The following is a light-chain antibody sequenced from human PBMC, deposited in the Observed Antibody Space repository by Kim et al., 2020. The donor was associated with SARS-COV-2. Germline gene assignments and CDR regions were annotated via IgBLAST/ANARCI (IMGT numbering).Light chain of an antibody. CDR2: EDN. Sequence: VTTSHTQGSGSTASDCVQLYQQRPRSDPTTVIYEDNQIAAGVPDRFSGSIDSSSNSASLTIPGLKTEDEADFYCQSYDSSNPGYVFGTGTKVTVL. V-gene: IGLV6-57*03. CDR1: SGSTASDC. J-gene: IGLJ1*01. CDR3: QSYDSSNPGYV.